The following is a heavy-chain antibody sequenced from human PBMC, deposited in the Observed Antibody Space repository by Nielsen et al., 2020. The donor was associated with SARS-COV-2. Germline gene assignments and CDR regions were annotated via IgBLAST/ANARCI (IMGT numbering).Heavy chain of an antibody. J-gene: IGHJ6*02. Sequence: GESLKISCAASGFTFSSYDMHWVRQATGKGLEWVSAIGTAGDTYYPGSVKGRFTISRENAKNSLYLQMNSLRAEDTAVYYCARDGSCTNGVCYSARYYYYGMDVWGQGTTVTVSS. CDR2: IGTAGDT. CDR1: GFTFSSYD. CDR3: ARDGSCTNGVCYSARYYYYGMDV. V-gene: IGHV3-13*01. D-gene: IGHD2-8*01.